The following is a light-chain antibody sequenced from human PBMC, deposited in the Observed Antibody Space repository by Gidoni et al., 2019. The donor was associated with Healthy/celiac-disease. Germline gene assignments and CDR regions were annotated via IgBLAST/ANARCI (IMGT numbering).Light chain of an antibody. CDR2: DAS. CDR1: QSISSY. Sequence: DIQMIQSPPSLSASVGDRVTITCLASQSISSYLNWYQQKPGKAPKLLIYDASSLQSGVPSRFSGSGSGTDFTLTISSLQPEDFATYYCQQNYSTPRTFGQGTKLEIK. V-gene: IGKV1-39*01. CDR3: QQNYSTPRT. J-gene: IGKJ2*01.